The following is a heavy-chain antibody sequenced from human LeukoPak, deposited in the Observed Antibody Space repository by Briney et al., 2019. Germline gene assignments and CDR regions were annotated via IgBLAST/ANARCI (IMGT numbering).Heavy chain of an antibody. Sequence: SVKVSCKASGGTFSSYAISWVRQAPGQGLEWMGGIIPIFGTANYAQKFQGRVTITTDESTSTAYMELSSLRSEDTAVYYCARDRGQYYDFWSGYYSFDYWGQGTLVTVSS. V-gene: IGHV1-69*05. CDR2: IIPIFGTA. D-gene: IGHD3-3*01. CDR1: GGTFSSYA. CDR3: ARDRGQYYDFWSGYYSFDY. J-gene: IGHJ4*02.